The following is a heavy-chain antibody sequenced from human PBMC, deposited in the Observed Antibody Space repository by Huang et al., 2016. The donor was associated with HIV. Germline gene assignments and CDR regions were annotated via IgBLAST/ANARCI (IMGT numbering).Heavy chain of an antibody. J-gene: IGHJ4*02. CDR3: ARHCLLQYRDLWTGFSYYFDF. V-gene: IGHV4-39*01. CDR2: VYYSGTT. Sequence: QLHLQESGPGLVKPSETLSLICTVSGGSISNNDYYWGWIRQSPGKGLEWIGRVYYSGTTTDNPFLKSRVTISMDMSKNEFSLRLRSLSAADSAIYYCARHCLLQYRDLWTGFSYYFDFWGQGSPVTVSS. D-gene: IGHD3-3*01. CDR1: GGSISNNDYY.